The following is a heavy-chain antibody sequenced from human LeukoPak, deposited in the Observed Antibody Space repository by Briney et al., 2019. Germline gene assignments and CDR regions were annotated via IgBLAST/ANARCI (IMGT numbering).Heavy chain of an antibody. V-gene: IGHV3-13*01. J-gene: IGHJ4*02. Sequence: GGSLSLSCAASGFTFSNYDMHWVRQVTGKGLEWVSTVGTTGDTYYSGSVKGRFTISRENAKNSLYLQMNSLRAGDTAVYYCARGVRRPGSGSYSIRYFDFWGQGTLVTVSS. CDR3: ARGVRRPGSGSYSIRYFDF. CDR2: VGTTGDT. CDR1: GFTFSNYD. D-gene: IGHD3-10*01.